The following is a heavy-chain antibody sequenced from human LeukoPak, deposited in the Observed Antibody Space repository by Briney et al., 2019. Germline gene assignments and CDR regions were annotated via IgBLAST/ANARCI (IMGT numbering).Heavy chain of an antibody. CDR3: ARVGSVAGTEFDY. CDR2: MNPNSGNT. CDR1: GGTFSSYA. Sequence: ASVKVSCKASGGTFSSYAISWVRQATGQGLEWMGWMNPNSGNTGYAQKFQGRVTMTRNTSISTAYMELSSLRSEDTAVYYCARVGSVAGTEFDYWGQGTLVTVSS. D-gene: IGHD6-19*01. J-gene: IGHJ4*02. V-gene: IGHV1-8*02.